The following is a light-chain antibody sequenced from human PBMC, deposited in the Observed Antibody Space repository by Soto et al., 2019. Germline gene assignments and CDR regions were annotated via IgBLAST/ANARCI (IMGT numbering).Light chain of an antibody. Sequence: DIQMTQSPSTLSASVGDRVSITCRVSQSISSWLAWYQQKPGKAPKLLIYKASSLEGGVPPRFSGSGSGTEFTLTISSLQPDDFVTYYCQQYNSYSTCGQGPKVEIK. V-gene: IGKV1-5*03. J-gene: IGKJ1*01. CDR2: KAS. CDR1: QSISSW. CDR3: QQYNSYST.